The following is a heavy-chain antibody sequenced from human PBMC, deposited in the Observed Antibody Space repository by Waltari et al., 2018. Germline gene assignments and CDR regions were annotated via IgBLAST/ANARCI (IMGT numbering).Heavy chain of an antibody. CDR2: ISGSGGRT. Sequence: EVQLLESGGGLVQPGGSLRLSCAASGVTFSSYAMSWVRQAPGKGLGWVSAISGSGGRTYSADSVKGRFTISRDNSKNTLYLQMNSLRAEDTAVYYCAKPLLRGSDDAYYYYYYGMDVWGQGTTVTVSS. D-gene: IGHD3-16*01. CDR1: GVTFSSYA. CDR3: AKPLLRGSDDAYYYYYYGMDV. J-gene: IGHJ6*02. V-gene: IGHV3-23*01.